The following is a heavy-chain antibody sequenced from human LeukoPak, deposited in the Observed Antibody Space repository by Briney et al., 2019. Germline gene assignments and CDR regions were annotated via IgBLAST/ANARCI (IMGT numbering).Heavy chain of an antibody. Sequence: PSETLSLTCAVYGGSFSGYYWSWIRQPPGKGLEWIGEINHSGSTNYNPSLKSRVTISVDTSKNQFSLKLSSVTAADTAVYYCARGPLRYFVIWGQGTMVTVSS. CDR1: GGSFSGYY. D-gene: IGHD3-9*01. CDR2: INHSGST. V-gene: IGHV4-34*01. CDR3: ARGPLRYFVI. J-gene: IGHJ3*02.